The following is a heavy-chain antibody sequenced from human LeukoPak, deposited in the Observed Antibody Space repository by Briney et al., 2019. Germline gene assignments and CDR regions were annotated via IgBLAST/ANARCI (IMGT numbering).Heavy chain of an antibody. Sequence: ASETLSLTWTVSGDSISNYYWSRIRQPPGKGLEWIGYIYYSGSTNYNPSLKSRVTISVDTSKNQFSLRLSSVTAADTAVYYCARGTAVAGTWGQGTLVTVSS. CDR1: GDSISNYY. CDR2: IYYSGST. CDR3: ARGTAVAGT. V-gene: IGHV4-59*01. D-gene: IGHD6-19*01. J-gene: IGHJ5*02.